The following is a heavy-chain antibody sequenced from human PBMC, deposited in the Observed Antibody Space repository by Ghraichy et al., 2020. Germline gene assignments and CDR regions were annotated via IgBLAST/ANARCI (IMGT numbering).Heavy chain of an antibody. Sequence: SVKVSCKASGFTFTSSAMQWVRQARGQRLEWIGWIVVGSGNTNYAQKFQERVTITRDMSTSTAYMELSSLRSEDTAVYYCAAASLINYYDSGLNWFDPWGQGTLVTVSS. CDR2: IVVGSGNT. D-gene: IGHD3-22*01. CDR3: AAASLINYYDSGLNWFDP. CDR1: GFTFTSSA. J-gene: IGHJ5*02. V-gene: IGHV1-58*02.